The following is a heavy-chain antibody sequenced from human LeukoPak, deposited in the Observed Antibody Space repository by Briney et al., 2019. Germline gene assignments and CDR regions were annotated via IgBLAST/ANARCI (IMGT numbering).Heavy chain of an antibody. CDR1: GYTFTSYA. V-gene: IGHV1-3*01. D-gene: IGHD6-13*01. J-gene: IGHJ4*02. CDR2: INAGNGNT. Sequence: GASVKVSCKASGYTFTSYAMHWVRQAPGQRLEWMGWINAGNGNTKYSQKFQGRVTITRDTSASTAYMELSSLRSEDTAVYYCARLYSSSWYNYPFDYWGQGTLVTVSS. CDR3: ARLYSSSWYNYPFDY.